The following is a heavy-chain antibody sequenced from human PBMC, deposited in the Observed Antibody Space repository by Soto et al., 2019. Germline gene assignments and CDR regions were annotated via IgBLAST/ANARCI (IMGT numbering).Heavy chain of an antibody. J-gene: IGHJ4*02. CDR3: AWFRFYDPPKYFFDS. V-gene: IGHV3-23*01. Sequence: GGSLRLSWATSGFAFGSYAMSWVRQAPEKGLEWVAVITGSGDNRKYADSVKGRYTISRDNSKNTLFLQINSLSPEDTAVYYCAWFRFYDPPKYFFDSRGQRTPVTVSS. D-gene: IGHD3-22*01. CDR1: GFAFGSYA. CDR2: ITGSGDNR.